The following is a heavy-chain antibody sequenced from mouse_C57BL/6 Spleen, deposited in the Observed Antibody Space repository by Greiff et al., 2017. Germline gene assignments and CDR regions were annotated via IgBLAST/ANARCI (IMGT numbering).Heavy chain of an antibody. CDR3: SRGGDRRMSTSWFAY. CDR1: GYTFTGYW. V-gene: IGHV1-9*01. J-gene: IGHJ3*01. CDR2: ILPGSGST. Sequence: LVESGAELMKPGASVKLSCKATGYTFTGYWIEWVKQRPGHGLEWIGGILPGSGSTNYNEKFKGKATFTADKSSNTAYMQLSSLTTEDSAINYCSRGGDRRMSTSWFAYWGQGTLVTVSA.